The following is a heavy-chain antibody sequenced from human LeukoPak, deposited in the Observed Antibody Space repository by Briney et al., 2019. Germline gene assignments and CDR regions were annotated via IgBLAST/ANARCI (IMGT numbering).Heavy chain of an antibody. CDR3: AREVVYGGYCGGGCYYFDY. CDR2: IIPIFGTA. J-gene: IGHJ4*02. D-gene: IGHD2-21*01. Sequence: SVKVSCKASGGTFSSYAISWVRQAPGQGLEWMGGIIPIFGTANYAQKFQGRVTITADESTSTAYMELSSLRSEDTAVYYCAREVVYGGYCGGGCYYFDYWGQGTLVTVSS. CDR1: GGTFSSYA. V-gene: IGHV1-69*13.